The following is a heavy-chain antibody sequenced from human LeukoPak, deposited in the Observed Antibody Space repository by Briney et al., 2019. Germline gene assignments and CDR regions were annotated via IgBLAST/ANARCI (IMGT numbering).Heavy chain of an antibody. CDR1: GFTFSSYG. CDR3: AKGGLLWFGEFEGFDP. CDR2: IRYDGSNK. J-gene: IGHJ5*02. V-gene: IGHV3-30*02. Sequence: QPGGSLRLSCAASGFTFSSYGMHWVRQDPGKGLEWVAFIRYDGSNKYYADSVKGRFTISRDNSKNTLYLQMNSLRAEDTAVYYCAKGGLLWFGEFEGFDPWGQGTLVTVSS. D-gene: IGHD3-10*01.